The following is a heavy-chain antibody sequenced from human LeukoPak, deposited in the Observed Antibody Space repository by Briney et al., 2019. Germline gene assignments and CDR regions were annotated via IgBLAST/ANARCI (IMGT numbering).Heavy chain of an antibody. Sequence: PSETLPLTCTVSGASVSSTTYNSGWLRQPPGKGLEWIGSIYHSGSTYYHPSLKSRVTISVDTTKNQFSLKLRSVTAADTAVYYCAREPYYDNSGYYFYWGQGTLVTVCS. CDR3: AREPYYDNSGYYFY. J-gene: IGHJ4*02. CDR2: IYHSGST. CDR1: GASVSSTTYN. V-gene: IGHV4-39*02. D-gene: IGHD3-22*01.